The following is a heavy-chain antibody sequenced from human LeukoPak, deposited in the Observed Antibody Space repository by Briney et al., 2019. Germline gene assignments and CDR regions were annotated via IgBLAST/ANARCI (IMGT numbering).Heavy chain of an antibody. J-gene: IGHJ4*02. Sequence: GASVKVSCKASGGTFSSYAITWVRQAPGQGLEWMGRIIPILGIANYAQKFQGRVTITADKSTSTAYVELSSLRSEDTAVYYCASEPSAGVFDSWGQGTLVTVSS. CDR1: GGTFSSYA. D-gene: IGHD7-27*01. V-gene: IGHV1-69*04. CDR2: IIPILGIA. CDR3: ASEPSAGVFDS.